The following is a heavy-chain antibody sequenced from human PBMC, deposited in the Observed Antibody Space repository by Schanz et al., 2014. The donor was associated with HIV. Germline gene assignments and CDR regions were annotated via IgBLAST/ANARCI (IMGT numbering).Heavy chain of an antibody. CDR1: GFSFSEYY. V-gene: IGHV3-23*04. CDR3: ANSGYCTNGVCYTRGDGTDV. D-gene: IGHD2-8*01. Sequence: VQLVASGGGLVKPGGSLRLSCAASGFSFSEYYINWIRQAPGKGLEWVSGITGSGSHIYYADSVKGRFTIFRDNSKNTLYLQMNSLRADDTAVYYCANSGYCTNGVCYTRGDGTDVWGRGTTVTVSS. J-gene: IGHJ6*02. CDR2: ITGSGSHI.